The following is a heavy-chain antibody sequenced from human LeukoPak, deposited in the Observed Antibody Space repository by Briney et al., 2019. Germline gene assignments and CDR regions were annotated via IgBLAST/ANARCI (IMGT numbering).Heavy chain of an antibody. CDR1: GGSISSSSYY. J-gene: IGHJ4*02. D-gene: IGHD3-10*01. CDR2: IYYSGST. CDR3: ARGARYGSGSKYPP. V-gene: IGHV4-39*07. Sequence: PSETLSLTCTVSGGSISSSSYYWGWIRQPPGKGLEWIGSIYYSGSTYYNPSLKSRVTISVDTSKNQFSLKLSSVTAADTAVYYCARGARYGSGSKYPPWGQGTLVTVSS.